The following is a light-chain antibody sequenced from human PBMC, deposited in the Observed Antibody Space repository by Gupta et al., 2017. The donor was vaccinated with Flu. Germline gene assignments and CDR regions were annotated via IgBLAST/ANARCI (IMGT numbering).Light chain of an antibody. J-gene: IGKJ2*02. CDR3: TRSRHPWT. CDR2: EVS. Sequence: DVVTTQSPSSLPVTLGQPASIACRSSQSLVYKNGITYLNWFQKRPGQSPRRLIYEVSKRDCGASGRFSGGGSATDFTIKSSRGEDEDVGVYYITRSRHPWTFGQGTRLEI. V-gene: IGKV2-30*01. CDR1: QSLVYKNGITY.